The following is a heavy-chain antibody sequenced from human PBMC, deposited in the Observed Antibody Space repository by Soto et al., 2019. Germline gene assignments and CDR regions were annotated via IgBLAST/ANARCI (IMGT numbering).Heavy chain of an antibody. CDR1: GFGFSNYA. V-gene: IGHV3-23*01. J-gene: IGHJ5*02. D-gene: IGHD1-26*01. CDR2: IDTSGGVT. CDR3: AKFSWSFPGYLDP. Sequence: PGGSLRLSCAASGFGFSNYAMTWVRQAPGKGPEWVSGIDTSGGVTKYADSVKGRFTISRDNSKNTLYVQMNSLRVEDTAMYYCAKFSWSFPGYLDPWGRGTLVTVSS.